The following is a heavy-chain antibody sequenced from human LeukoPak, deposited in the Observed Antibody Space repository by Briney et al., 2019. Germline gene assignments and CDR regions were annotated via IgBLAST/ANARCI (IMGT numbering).Heavy chain of an antibody. D-gene: IGHD5-24*01. V-gene: IGHV4-34*01. CDR1: GGSFSGYY. Sequence: SETLSLTCAVYGGSFSGYYWSWIRQPPGKGLEWIGEINHSGSTNYNPSLKSRVTISVDTSKNQFSLKLSSVTAADTAVYYCARGRGYNSFDHWGQGTLVTVSS. J-gene: IGHJ4*02. CDR3: ARGRGYNSFDH. CDR2: INHSGST.